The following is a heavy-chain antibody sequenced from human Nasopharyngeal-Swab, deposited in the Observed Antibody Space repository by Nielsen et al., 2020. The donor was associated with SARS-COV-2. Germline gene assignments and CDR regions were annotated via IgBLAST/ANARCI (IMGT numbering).Heavy chain of an antibody. CDR1: GGTFSSYA. D-gene: IGHD4-11*01. V-gene: IGHV1-69*04. CDR2: TIPILGIA. CDR3: ARYYSNYHFWYFDL. Sequence: SVKVSCKASGGTFSSYAISWVRQAPGQGLEWMGRTIPILGIANYAQKFQGRVTITADKSTSTAYMELSSLRSEDTAVYYCARYYSNYHFWYFDLWGRGTLVTVSS. J-gene: IGHJ2*01.